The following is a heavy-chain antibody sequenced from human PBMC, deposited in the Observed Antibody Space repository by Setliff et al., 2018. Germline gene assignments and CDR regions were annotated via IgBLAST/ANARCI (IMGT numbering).Heavy chain of an antibody. J-gene: IGHJ4*02. CDR1: GFTFSTYW. Sequence: GESLKISCAASGFTFSTYWMSWVRQAPGKGLEWVANIKQDGSDKYYVDSVKGRFTISRDNAKNSLYLQMNNLRAEDTAVYYCARGGYSYGYWGQGTLVT. CDR2: IKQDGSDK. D-gene: IGHD5-18*01. CDR3: ARGGYSYGY. V-gene: IGHV3-7*04.